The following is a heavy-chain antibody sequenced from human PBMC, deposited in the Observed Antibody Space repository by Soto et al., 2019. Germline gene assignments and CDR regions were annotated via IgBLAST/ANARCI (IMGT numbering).Heavy chain of an antibody. CDR1: GFTFSDYY. CDR3: ARDSSAKGYCSGGSCYSK. D-gene: IGHD2-15*01. J-gene: IGHJ4*02. CDR2: ISSSGSTI. V-gene: IGHV3-11*01. Sequence: GGSPRLSCAASGFTFSDYYMSWIRQAPGKGLEWVSYISSSGSTIYYADSVKGRFTISRDNAKNSLYLQMNSLRAEDTAVYYCARDSSAKGYCSGGSCYSKWGQGTLVTVSS.